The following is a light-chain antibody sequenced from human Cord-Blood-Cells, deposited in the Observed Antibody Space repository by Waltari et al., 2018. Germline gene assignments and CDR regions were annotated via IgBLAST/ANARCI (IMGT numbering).Light chain of an antibody. Sequence: QSVLTQPPSASGTPGQRVTISRSGSSSNIGSNHVTWYQQLPGTAPKLLIYSNNQRPSGVPDRFSGSKSGTSASLAISGLQSEDEADYYCAAWDDSLNGLYVFGTGTKVTVL. V-gene: IGLV1-44*01. CDR3: AAWDDSLNGLYV. CDR2: SNN. CDR1: SSNIGSNH. J-gene: IGLJ1*01.